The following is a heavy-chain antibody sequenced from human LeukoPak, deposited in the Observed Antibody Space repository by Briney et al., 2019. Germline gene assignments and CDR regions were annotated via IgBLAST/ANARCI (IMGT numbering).Heavy chain of an antibody. D-gene: IGHD6-13*01. V-gene: IGHV4-30-4*01. Sequence: SETLSLTCTVSGGSISGGDYYWRWVRQPPGKGLEWIGYIHHRGSPYYYNPSLKSRVTMSVDTSKNQFSLKLSSVSAADTAVYFCVRDRSRPNPFFDLWGRGTLVTVSS. CDR2: IHHRGSPY. J-gene: IGHJ4*02. CDR1: GGSISGGDYY. CDR3: VRDRSRPNPFFDL.